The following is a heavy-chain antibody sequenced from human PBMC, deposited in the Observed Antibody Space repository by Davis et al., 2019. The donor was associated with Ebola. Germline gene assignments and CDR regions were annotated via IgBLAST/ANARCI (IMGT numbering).Heavy chain of an antibody. D-gene: IGHD2-15*01. CDR3: ARVRGYCSGGSCYSPRFDP. J-gene: IGHJ5*02. CDR2: INHSGST. Sequence: ESLKISCAVYGGSFSGYYWSWIRQPPGKGLEWIGEINHSGSTNYNPSLKSRVTISVDTSKNQFSLKLSSVTAADTAVYYCARVRGYCSGGSCYSPRFDPWGQGTLVTVSS. CDR1: GGSFSGYY. V-gene: IGHV4-34*01.